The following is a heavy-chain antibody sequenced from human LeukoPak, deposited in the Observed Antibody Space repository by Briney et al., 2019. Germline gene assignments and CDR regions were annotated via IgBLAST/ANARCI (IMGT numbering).Heavy chain of an antibody. J-gene: IGHJ3*02. CDR1: GFTFSSYS. CDR3: ARGGHGDYVQAFDI. Sequence: GGSLRLSCAASGFTFSSYSMNWVRQAPGKGLEWVSSISSSSSYIYYADSVKGRFTISRDNAKNSLYLQMNSLRAEDTAVYYCARGGHGDYVQAFDIRGQGTMVTVSS. D-gene: IGHD4-17*01. V-gene: IGHV3-21*01. CDR2: ISSSSSYI.